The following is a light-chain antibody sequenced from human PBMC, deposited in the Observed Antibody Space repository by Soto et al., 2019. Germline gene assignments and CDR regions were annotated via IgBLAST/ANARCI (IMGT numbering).Light chain of an antibody. J-gene: IGKJ1*01. CDR3: QQYNSYPWT. CDR1: QTISHW. CDR2: DAS. V-gene: IGKV1-5*01. Sequence: DIQMTQSPSTLSASVGDRVTISCRASQTISHWLAWFQQKPGQAPKLLIYDASSLESGVPSRFSGSGSGTQFALSSSSLQPDDVATYYCQQYNSYPWTFGQGTNAQIK.